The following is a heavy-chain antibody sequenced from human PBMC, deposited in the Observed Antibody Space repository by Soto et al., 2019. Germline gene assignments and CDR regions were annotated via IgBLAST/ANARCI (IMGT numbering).Heavy chain of an antibody. Sequence: ASVKVSCKASGYTFTSYDINWVRQATGQGLEWMGWMNPNSGNTGYAQKFQGRVTMTRNTSISTAYMELSSLRSEDTAVYYCASGSVTSPPRYYYYGMDVWGQGTTVTVSS. CDR2: MNPNSGNT. D-gene: IGHD4-4*01. CDR1: GYTFTSYD. V-gene: IGHV1-8*01. CDR3: ASGSVTSPPRYYYYGMDV. J-gene: IGHJ6*02.